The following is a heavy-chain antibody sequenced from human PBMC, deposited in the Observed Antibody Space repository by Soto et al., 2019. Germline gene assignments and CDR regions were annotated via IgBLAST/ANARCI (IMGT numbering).Heavy chain of an antibody. CDR3: XXXXXDYEGSGYYQGHV. V-gene: IGHV1-69*12. CDR2: IVPIFGA. CDR1: GGTFSNYG. J-gene: IGHJ6*02. D-gene: IGHD3-22*01. Sequence: QVQLVQSGAEVKKPGSSVKVSCKSSGGTFSNYGFSWVRQAPGQGLECMGVIVPIFGAEHPQKFQGRVTITADESXXXXXXXXXXXXXXXXXXXXXXXXXXDYEGSGYYQGHVWGQGTTVTVSS.